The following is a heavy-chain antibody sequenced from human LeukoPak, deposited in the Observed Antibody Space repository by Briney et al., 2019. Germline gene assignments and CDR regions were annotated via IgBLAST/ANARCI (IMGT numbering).Heavy chain of an antibody. Sequence: SETLSLTCSVSGGSIINYYWSWIRQPAGKGLEWIGRIYNSGSTDYNPSLKSRVTMSVDTSKNQIPLKLSSVTAADTAVYYCARGPPPDFDYWGQGTLVTVST. CDR3: ARGPPPDFDY. V-gene: IGHV4-4*07. CDR2: IYNSGST. CDR1: GGSIINYY. J-gene: IGHJ4*02.